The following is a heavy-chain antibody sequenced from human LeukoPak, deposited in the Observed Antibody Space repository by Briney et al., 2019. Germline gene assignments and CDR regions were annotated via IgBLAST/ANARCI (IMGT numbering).Heavy chain of an antibody. V-gene: IGHV3-33*01. Sequence: GGSLRLSCTASGFTFSDCGMHWVRQAPGKGLEWVSIIWYDGSQRHYADSVKGRFTISRDNSKNTLYLQMNSLRAEDTAVYYCARDRGLSYKDYWGQGALVTVSS. CDR3: ARDRGLSYKDY. CDR2: IWYDGSQR. J-gene: IGHJ4*02. D-gene: IGHD3-10*01. CDR1: GFTFSDCG.